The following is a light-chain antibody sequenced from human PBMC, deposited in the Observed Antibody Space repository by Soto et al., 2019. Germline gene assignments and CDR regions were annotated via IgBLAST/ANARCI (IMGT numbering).Light chain of an antibody. CDR1: QSVSSY. CDR2: DAS. J-gene: IGKJ1*01. Sequence: EIVLTQSPATLSLSPGERATLSCRASQSVSSYLAWYQQKPGQAPRLLIYDASNRATGIPARFSGSGSGTDFTLTISSLEPEDFAVYYCQQHSNWPRTFGQGTRWIS. V-gene: IGKV3-11*01. CDR3: QQHSNWPRT.